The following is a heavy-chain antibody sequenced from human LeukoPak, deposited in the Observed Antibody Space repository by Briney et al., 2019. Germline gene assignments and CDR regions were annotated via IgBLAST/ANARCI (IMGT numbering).Heavy chain of an antibody. V-gene: IGHV3-23*01. D-gene: IGHD5-18*01. CDR1: GFTFSSYA. J-gene: IGHJ4*02. CDR3: AKGYSYGYSDY. Sequence: GGSLRLFCAASGFTFSSYAMSWVRQAPGKGLEWVSAISGSGGSTYYADSVKGRFTIYRDNSKNTLYLQMNSLRAEDTAVYYCAKGYSYGYSDYWGQGTLVTVSS. CDR2: ISGSGGST.